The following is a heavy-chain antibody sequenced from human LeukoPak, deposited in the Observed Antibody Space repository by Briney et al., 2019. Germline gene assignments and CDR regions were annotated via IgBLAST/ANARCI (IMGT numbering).Heavy chain of an antibody. CDR2: IKPDGTEK. CDR1: GFAFSNSW. V-gene: IGHV3-7*01. J-gene: IGHJ4*02. D-gene: IGHD1-26*01. CDR3: ASGNYFDY. Sequence: GGSLRLSCAASGFAFSNSWMSWARQAPGKGLECVANIKPDGTEKYYVDSVKGRFTISRDNAKNSLYLQMNSLRAEDMAVYYCASGNYFDYWGQGTLVTVSS.